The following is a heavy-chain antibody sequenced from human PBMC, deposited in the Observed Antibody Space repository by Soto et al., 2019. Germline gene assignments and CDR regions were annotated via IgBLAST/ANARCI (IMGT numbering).Heavy chain of an antibody. Sequence: QVQLVQSGAEVKRPGSSVKVSCKASGDTFNFYSINWVRQAPGLGLEWMGRVNPILSMSNYAQRFQGRVTMTADKSTSKAYMELSGLRSEDTAIFYSATSYASGSRACDFWGQGARVTVSS. J-gene: IGHJ4*02. CDR1: GDTFNFYS. CDR3: ATSYASGSRACDF. CDR2: VNPILSMS. D-gene: IGHD3-16*01. V-gene: IGHV1-69*04.